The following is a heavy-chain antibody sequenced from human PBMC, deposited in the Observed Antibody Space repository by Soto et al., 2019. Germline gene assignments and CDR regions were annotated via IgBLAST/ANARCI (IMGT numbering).Heavy chain of an antibody. Sequence: SETLSLTCSVSGASVTSGDYYWNWIRQTPGTGLEWLGYMHDSGTTSYNPSLKSRVTISRDTSKNQFSLKLTSVSAADTAVYFCARGGLYDLWSGLFDWGQGIRVTVSS. CDR3: ARGGLYDLWSGLFD. J-gene: IGHJ4*02. CDR2: MHDSGTT. D-gene: IGHD3-3*01. V-gene: IGHV4-30-4*01. CDR1: GASVTSGDYY.